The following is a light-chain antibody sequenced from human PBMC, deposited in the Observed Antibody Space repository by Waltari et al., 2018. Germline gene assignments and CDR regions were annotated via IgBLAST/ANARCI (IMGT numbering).Light chain of an antibody. V-gene: IGKV3-11*01. CDR2: DAS. Sequence: EIVLTQSPATLSLSPGERAILSCRASQSVSSYLTWYQQKPGQAPRLLIYDASNRATGTPARFSGSGSGTDFTLTISSLEPEDFAVYYCQQRINWPLTFGGGTNVEIE. CDR3: QQRINWPLT. J-gene: IGKJ4*01. CDR1: QSVSSY.